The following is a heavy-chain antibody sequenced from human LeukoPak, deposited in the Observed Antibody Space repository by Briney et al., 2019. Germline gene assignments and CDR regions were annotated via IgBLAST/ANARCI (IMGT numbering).Heavy chain of an antibody. CDR3: ATDRLLGRSYYYYMDV. Sequence: GGSLRLSCAASGFTFSSYAMSWVRQAPGKGLEWVSAISGSGGSTYYADSVKGRFTISRDNSKNTLYLQMNSLRAEDTAVYYCATDRLLGRSYYYYMDVWGKGPRSPSP. J-gene: IGHJ6*03. V-gene: IGHV3-23*01. CDR2: ISGSGGST. D-gene: IGHD2-21*01. CDR1: GFTFSSYA.